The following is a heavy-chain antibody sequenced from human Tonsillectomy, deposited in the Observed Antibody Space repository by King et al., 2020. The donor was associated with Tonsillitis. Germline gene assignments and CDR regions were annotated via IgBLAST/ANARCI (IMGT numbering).Heavy chain of an antibody. Sequence: VQLVESGGGLVQPGGSLRLSCAASGFTFSSYWMSWVRQAPGKGLEWVANIKQDGSEAYDVDSVTGRLTIPRDNAENSLYLQMNSLRAEDTAVYYCARDSLTATRAFDLWGRGTLVTVSS. J-gene: IGHJ2*01. CDR3: ARDSLTATRAFDL. CDR1: GFTFSSYW. V-gene: IGHV3-7*03. D-gene: IGHD1-14*01. CDR2: IKQDGSEA.